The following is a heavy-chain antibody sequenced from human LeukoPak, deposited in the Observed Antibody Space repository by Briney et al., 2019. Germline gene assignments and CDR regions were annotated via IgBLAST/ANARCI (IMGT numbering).Heavy chain of an antibody. CDR1: GGTFSSYA. V-gene: IGHV1-69*04. J-gene: IGHJ6*02. Sequence: VASVKVSCTASGGTFSSYAISWVRQAPGQGLEWMGRIIPILGIANYAQKFQGRVTITADKSTSTAYMELSSLRSEDTAVYYCAAREDFNYYGMDVWGQGTTVTVSS. D-gene: IGHD3/OR15-3a*01. CDR2: IIPILGIA. CDR3: AAREDFNYYGMDV.